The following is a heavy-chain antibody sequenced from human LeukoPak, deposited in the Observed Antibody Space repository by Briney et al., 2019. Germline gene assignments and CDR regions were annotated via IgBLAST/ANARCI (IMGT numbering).Heavy chain of an antibody. CDR1: GGSVSSGTYY. J-gene: IGHJ4*02. D-gene: IGHD1-26*01. Sequence: SETLSLTCTVSGGSVSSGTYYWSWIRQPPGKGLEWIGYIYYSGTTNYNPSLKSRVTISIDTSRNQFSLKLSSVTAADTAVYYWARGFGGATTSFDYWGQGTLVTVSS. V-gene: IGHV4-61*01. CDR2: IYYSGTT. CDR3: ARGFGGATTSFDY.